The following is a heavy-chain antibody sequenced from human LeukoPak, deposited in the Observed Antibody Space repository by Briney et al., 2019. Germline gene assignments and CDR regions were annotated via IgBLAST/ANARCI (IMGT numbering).Heavy chain of an antibody. D-gene: IGHD4-23*01. Sequence: PGGSLRLSCAASGFTFSSYGMHWVRQAPGKGLEWVTVISHDAKSTYHVDSVKGRFTISRDNSKNTLYLQMNSLRAEDTAVYYXXXXXXXXXXXXGNHLMRSYMDVWGKGTTVTVSS. CDR3: XXXXXXXXXXXGNHLMRSYMDV. J-gene: IGHJ6*04. CDR1: GFTFSSYG. V-gene: IGHV3-30*03. CDR2: ISHDAKST.